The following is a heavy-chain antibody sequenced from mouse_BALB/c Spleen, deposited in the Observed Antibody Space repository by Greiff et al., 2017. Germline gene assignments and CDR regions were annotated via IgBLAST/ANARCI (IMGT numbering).Heavy chain of an antibody. J-gene: IGHJ2*01. CDR1: GISITTGNYR. CDR2: IYYSGTI. Sequence: EVKLVESGPGLVKPSQTVSLTCTVTGISITTGNYRWSWIRQFPGNKLEWIGYIYYSGTITYNPSLTSRTTITRDTSKNQFFLEMNSLTAEDTATYYCAREKYGNYYFDYWGQGTTLTVSS. CDR3: AREKYGNYYFDY. D-gene: IGHD2-10*02. V-gene: IGHV3-5*02.